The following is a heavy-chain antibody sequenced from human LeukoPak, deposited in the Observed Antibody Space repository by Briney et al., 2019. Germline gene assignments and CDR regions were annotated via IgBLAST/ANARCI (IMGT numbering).Heavy chain of an antibody. CDR2: IKQDGSEK. D-gene: IGHD3-16*02. J-gene: IGHJ4*02. CDR3: GRGPFGGIIVTFFEH. CDR1: GFTFSSYW. V-gene: IGHV3-7*01. Sequence: PGGSLRLSCAASGFTFSSYWMSWVRQAPGKGLEWVANIKQDGSEKYYVDSVKGRFTISRDNAKNSLYLQMNSLRAEDTAVYYCGRGPFGGIIVTFFEHWGQGTLVTVSS.